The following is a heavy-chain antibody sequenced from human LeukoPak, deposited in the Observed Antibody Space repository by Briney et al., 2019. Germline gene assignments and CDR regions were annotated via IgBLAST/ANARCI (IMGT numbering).Heavy chain of an antibody. J-gene: IGHJ6*03. Sequence: PGGSLGLSCAASGFTFSSYEMNWVRQAPGKGLEWVSYISSSGSTIYYADSVKGRFTISRDNAKNSLYLQMNSLRAEDTAVYYCAQLGINIIGGVWGKGTTVTISS. CDR2: ISSSGSTI. CDR1: GFTFSSYE. D-gene: IGHD3-10*01. V-gene: IGHV3-48*03. CDR3: AQLGINIIGGV.